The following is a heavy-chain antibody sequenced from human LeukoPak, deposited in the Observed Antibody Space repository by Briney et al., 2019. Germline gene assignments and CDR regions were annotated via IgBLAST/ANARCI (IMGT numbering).Heavy chain of an antibody. CDR1: GGSISSSSYY. V-gene: IGHV4-39*07. D-gene: IGHD4-17*01. Sequence: SETLSLTCTVSGGSISSSSYYWGWIRQPPGNGLEWIGSIYYSGSTYYNPSLKSRVTISVDTSKNQFSLKLSSVTAADTAVYYCARDNGDEKARNWFDPWGQGTLVTVSS. J-gene: IGHJ5*02. CDR3: ARDNGDEKARNWFDP. CDR2: IYYSGST.